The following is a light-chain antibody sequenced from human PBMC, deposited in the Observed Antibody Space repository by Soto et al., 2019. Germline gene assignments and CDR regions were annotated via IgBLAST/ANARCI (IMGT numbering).Light chain of an antibody. CDR1: SSDVGGYKY. CDR3: SSYTSFKTLV. J-gene: IGLJ1*01. Sequence: QSALTQPASVSESPGQSITISCTGSSSDVGGYKYVSWYQQYPGKAPKLLIYDVTNQPSGVSNRFSGSKSGYTASLTISGLQSEDEADYYCSSYTSFKTLVFGTGTKLTVL. CDR2: DVT. V-gene: IGLV2-14*01.